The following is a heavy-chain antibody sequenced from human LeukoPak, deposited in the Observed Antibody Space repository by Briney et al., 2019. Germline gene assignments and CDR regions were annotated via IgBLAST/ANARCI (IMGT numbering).Heavy chain of an antibody. CDR2: IIPIFGTA. D-gene: IGHD1-20*01. J-gene: IGHJ4*02. CDR1: GGTFSSYA. CDR3: AREWYNWNYFDY. Sequence: SVKVSCKASGGTFSSYAISWVRQAPGQGLEWMGGIIPIFGTANYAQKFQGRVTITADESTSTAYMELSSLRSEDTAVYYCAREWYNWNYFDYWGQGTLVTVSS. V-gene: IGHV1-69*13.